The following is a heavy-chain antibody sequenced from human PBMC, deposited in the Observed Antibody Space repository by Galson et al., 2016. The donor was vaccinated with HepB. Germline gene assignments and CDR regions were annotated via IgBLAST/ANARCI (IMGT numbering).Heavy chain of an antibody. J-gene: IGHJ4*02. V-gene: IGHV3-30*18. CDR2: ISYDETNK. D-gene: IGHD3-10*01. CDR1: GFTFSSYG. Sequence: SLRLSCAASGFTFSSYGMHWVRQAPGKGLEWVAGISYDETNKYYADSVRGRFTISRDIFMNTLWLQMNSLRAEDTAVYYWAKVAEQLGDGPVDYWGRGTLVAVSS. CDR3: AKVAEQLGDGPVDY.